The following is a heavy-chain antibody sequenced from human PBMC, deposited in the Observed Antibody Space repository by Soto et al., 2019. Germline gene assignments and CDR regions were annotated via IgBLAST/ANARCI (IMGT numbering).Heavy chain of an antibody. CDR3: ARSSAWGIDY. D-gene: IGHD7-27*01. Sequence: SETLSLTCTVSGDSVSSYYWSWIRQPPGKGLEWIGHIYYSGSTNYNPSLKSRVTISVDTSKNQFSLRLSSVSAADTAVYYCARSSAWGIDYWGQGTLVT. J-gene: IGHJ4*02. CDR1: GDSVSSYY. V-gene: IGHV4-59*08. CDR2: IYYSGST.